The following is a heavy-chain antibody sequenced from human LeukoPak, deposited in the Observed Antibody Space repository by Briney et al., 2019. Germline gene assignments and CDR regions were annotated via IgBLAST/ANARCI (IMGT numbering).Heavy chain of an antibody. CDR3: ARVSSHAFDI. CDR2: ISSSSSYI. Sequence: GGSLRLSCAASGFTFSSYSMNWVRQAPGKGLEWVSSISSSSSYIYYADSVKGRFTISRDNSKNTLYLQMNSLRAEDTAVYYCARVSSHAFDIWGQGTMVTVSS. D-gene: IGHD6-6*01. CDR1: GFTFSSYS. V-gene: IGHV3-21*01. J-gene: IGHJ3*02.